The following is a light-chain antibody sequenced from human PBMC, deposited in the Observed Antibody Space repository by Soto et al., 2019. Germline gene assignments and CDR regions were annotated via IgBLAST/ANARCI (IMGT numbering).Light chain of an antibody. CDR3: QQYNTSPWT. CDR1: QIISTW. J-gene: IGKJ1*01. Sequence: DIQLTQSPSSLSASVGDRVTITCRASQIISTWLAWYQQKSGEAPKLLIYRASTLESWVPSRFSGSGSGTQFTLTNSGLLPDDFATYYCQQYNTSPWTFGQGTKVEIK. V-gene: IGKV1-5*03. CDR2: RAS.